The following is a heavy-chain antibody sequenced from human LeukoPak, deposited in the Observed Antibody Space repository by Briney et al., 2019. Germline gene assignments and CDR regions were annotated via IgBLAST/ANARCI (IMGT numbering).Heavy chain of an antibody. Sequence: SETLSLTCTASGGFISYCNCSWLRQTPGKGGEWIGYILYSGTTTNYNPSLKRRVTISVDTSKNQFSLKLSSVTAAATAVYYFARVGDWNDLVYWGQGTLVSVSS. V-gene: IGHV4-59*01. CDR3: ARVGDWNDLVY. D-gene: IGHD1-1*01. CDR2: ILYSGTT. J-gene: IGHJ4*02. CDR1: GGFISYCN.